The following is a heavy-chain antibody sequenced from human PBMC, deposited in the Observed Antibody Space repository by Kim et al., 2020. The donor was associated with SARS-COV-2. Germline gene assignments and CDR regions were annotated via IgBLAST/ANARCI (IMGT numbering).Heavy chain of an antibody. D-gene: IGHD2-2*01. CDR2: INTNTGNP. CDR3: ARDPKYCSSTSCYEGYYYGSGRPFRYGMVV. J-gene: IGHJ6*02. CDR1: GYTFTSYA. Sequence: ASVKVSCKASGYTFTSYAMNWVRQAPGQGLEWMGWINTNTGNPTYAQGFTGRFVFSLDTSVSTAYLQISSLKAEDTAVYYCARDPKYCSSTSCYEGYYYGSGRPFRYGMVVRGQGTTVTVSS. V-gene: IGHV7-4-1*02.